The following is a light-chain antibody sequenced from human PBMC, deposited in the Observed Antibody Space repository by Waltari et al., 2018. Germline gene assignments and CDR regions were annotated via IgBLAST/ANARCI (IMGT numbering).Light chain of an antibody. J-gene: IGLJ2*01. Sequence: SYVLTQPPSASVATGETARITCGGDNVGSKSGHWYQQKPGQAPLLVVYDDSARPSGIPDRFSASNSGNTATLTISRVENGDEADYYCQVWDTTSDRVVFGGGTKLTVL. CDR2: DDS. CDR3: QVWDTTSDRVV. V-gene: IGLV3-21*02. CDR1: NVGSKS.